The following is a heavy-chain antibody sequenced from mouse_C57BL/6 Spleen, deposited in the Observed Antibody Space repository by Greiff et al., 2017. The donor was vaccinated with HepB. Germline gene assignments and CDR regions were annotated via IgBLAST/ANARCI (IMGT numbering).Heavy chain of an antibody. CDR2: INPYNGGT. J-gene: IGHJ4*01. Sequence: EVQLQQSGPVLVKPGASVKMSCKASGYTFTDYYMNWVKQSHGKSLEWIGVINPYNGGTSYNQKFKGKATLTVDKSSSTAYMELNSLTSEDSAVYYCARVSGYSNSLYAMDYWGQGTSVTVSS. CDR1: GYTFTDYY. V-gene: IGHV1-19*01. CDR3: ARVSGYSNSLYAMDY. D-gene: IGHD2-5*01.